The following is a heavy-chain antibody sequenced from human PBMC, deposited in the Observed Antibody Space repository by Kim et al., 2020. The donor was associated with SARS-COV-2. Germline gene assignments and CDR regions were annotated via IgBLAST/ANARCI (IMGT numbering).Heavy chain of an antibody. CDR2: ISSNGGST. V-gene: IGHV3-64D*06. Sequence: GGSLRLSCSASGFTFSSYAMHWVRQAPGKGLEYVSAISSNGGSTYYADSVKGRFTISRDNSKNTLYLQMSSLRAEDTAVYYCVKVVMAVVPAAQPFDYWGQGTLVTVSS. J-gene: IGHJ4*02. CDR3: VKVVMAVVPAAQPFDY. CDR1: GFTFSSYA. D-gene: IGHD2-2*01.